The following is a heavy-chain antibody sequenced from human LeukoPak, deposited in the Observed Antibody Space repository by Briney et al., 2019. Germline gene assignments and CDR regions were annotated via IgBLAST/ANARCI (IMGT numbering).Heavy chain of an antibody. D-gene: IGHD5-24*01. CDR3: ARGIDAYKGGNY. J-gene: IGHJ4*02. CDR1: GGSFSDYY. CDR2: IHPSGST. Sequence: SETLSLTCAVYGGSFSDYYWSWIRQPPGKGLEWIGEIHPSGSTNYNPSLKSRVTISVDTSKNQFSLKLTSVTAADTAVYYCARGIDAYKGGNYWGQGTLVTVSS. V-gene: IGHV4-34*01.